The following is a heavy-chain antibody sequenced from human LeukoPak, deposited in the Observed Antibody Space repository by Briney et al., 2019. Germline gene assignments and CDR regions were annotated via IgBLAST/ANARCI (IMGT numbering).Heavy chain of an antibody. D-gene: IGHD1-26*01. CDR3: ARDNSVGDNAWWFDP. V-gene: IGHV1-46*01. CDR1: GYTFTSYY. Sequence: ASVKVSCKASGYTFTSYYMHWVRQAPEQGLEWMGIINPSGGSSHYAQKFQGRVTMTRDMSTSTDYMELSSLRSEDTAIYYCARDNSVGDNAWWFDPWGQGTLVTVSS. J-gene: IGHJ5*02. CDR2: INPSGGSS.